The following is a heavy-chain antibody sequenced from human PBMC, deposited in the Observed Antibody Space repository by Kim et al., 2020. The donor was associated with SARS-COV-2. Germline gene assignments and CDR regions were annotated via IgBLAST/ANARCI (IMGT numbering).Heavy chain of an antibody. J-gene: IGHJ5*02. D-gene: IGHD2-15*01. Sequence: GSTDYHPSPKSRVTISVDTAKNQFSLKLSPMTASDTAIYYCARGGSWFDPWGQGTLVTVSS. CDR2: GST. V-gene: IGHV4-59*12. CDR3: ARGGSWFDP.